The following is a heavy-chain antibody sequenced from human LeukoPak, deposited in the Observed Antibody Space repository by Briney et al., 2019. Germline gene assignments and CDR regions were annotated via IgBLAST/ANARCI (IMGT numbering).Heavy chain of an antibody. CDR1: GFTFSSYA. V-gene: IGHV3-23*01. Sequence: GGSLRLSCAASGFTFSSYAMSWVRQAPGKGLEWVSAISGSGGSTYYADSVKGRFTISRDNSKNTLYLQMNSLRAEDTAVYYCARDLGGGGSPGAFDIWGQGTMVTVSS. CDR3: ARDLGGGGSPGAFDI. J-gene: IGHJ3*02. D-gene: IGHD2-15*01. CDR2: ISGSGGST.